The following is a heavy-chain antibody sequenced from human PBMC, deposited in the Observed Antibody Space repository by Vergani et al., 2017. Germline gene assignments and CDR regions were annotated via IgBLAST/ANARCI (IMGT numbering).Heavy chain of an antibody. J-gene: IGHJ6*03. D-gene: IGHD3-3*01. V-gene: IGHV4-59*01. CDR3: ARDSPVVDFWCGYYDGGARDYMDV. CDR1: GGSISSYY. Sequence: QVQLQESGPGLVKPSETLSLTCTVSGGSISSYYWSWIRQPPGKGLEWIGYIYYSGSTNYNPSLKSRVTISVDTAKHQFSLKLSSETAADTAVYYCARDSPVVDFWCGYYDGGARDYMDVWGKGTTVTVSS. CDR2: IYYSGST.